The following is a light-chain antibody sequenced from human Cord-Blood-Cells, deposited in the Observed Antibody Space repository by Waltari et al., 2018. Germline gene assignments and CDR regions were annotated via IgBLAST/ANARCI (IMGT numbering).Light chain of an antibody. CDR1: QSLLHSNGYNY. J-gene: IGKJ5*01. CDR3: MQALQTIT. Sequence: IVMTQSPLPLPVTPGEPASISCRSSQSLLHSNGYNYLDWYLQKPGQSPQLLIYLGSNRASGVPDRFSGSGSGTDFTLKISRVEAEDVGVYYCMQALQTITFGQGTRLEIK. CDR2: LGS. V-gene: IGKV2-28*01.